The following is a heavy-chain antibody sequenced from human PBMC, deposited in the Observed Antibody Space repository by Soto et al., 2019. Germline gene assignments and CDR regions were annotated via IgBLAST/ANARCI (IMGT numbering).Heavy chain of an antibody. CDR3: ARGYCSSTSCYEPNWFDP. Sequence: PSVTMSLTCTVSGGSISRGGSYWRWKRQHPGKGLEWIGYIYYSGSTYYNPSLKSRVTISVDTSKNQFSLKLSSVTAADTAVYYCARGYCSSTSCYEPNWFDPWGQGTLVTVSS. J-gene: IGHJ5*02. CDR2: IYYSGST. CDR1: GGSISRGGSY. D-gene: IGHD2-2*01. V-gene: IGHV4-31*03.